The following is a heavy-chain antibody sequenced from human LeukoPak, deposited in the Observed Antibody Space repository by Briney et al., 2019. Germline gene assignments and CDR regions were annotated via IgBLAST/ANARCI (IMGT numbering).Heavy chain of an antibody. V-gene: IGHV1-69*06. J-gene: IGHJ6*03. D-gene: IGHD5-18*01. CDR2: IIPLSGPA. Sequence: SVKVSCKASGDTFSGHGISWVRQAPGQGLEWMGGIIPLSGPANYAPKFQGTVTITADKSTGTAYLELNSLRSEDTAVYYCAKAGIQLWEGDSFYYYLDVWGKGTTVSVSS. CDR3: AKAGIQLWEGDSFYYYLDV. CDR1: GDTFSGHG.